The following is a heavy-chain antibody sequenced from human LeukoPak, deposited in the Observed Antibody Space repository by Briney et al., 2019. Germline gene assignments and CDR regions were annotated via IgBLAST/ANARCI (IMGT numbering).Heavy chain of an antibody. CDR1: GFTVSSNY. J-gene: IGHJ4*02. D-gene: IGHD3-10*01. CDR2: IYSGGST. V-gene: IGHV3-53*01. CDR3: VGASRSGYFDY. Sequence: GGSLRLSCAASGFTVSSNYMSWVRQAPGKGLEWVSVIYSGGSTHYADSVKGRFTISRDNSKNTLYLQMNSLRAEDTAVYYCVGASRSGYFDYWGQGTLVTVSS.